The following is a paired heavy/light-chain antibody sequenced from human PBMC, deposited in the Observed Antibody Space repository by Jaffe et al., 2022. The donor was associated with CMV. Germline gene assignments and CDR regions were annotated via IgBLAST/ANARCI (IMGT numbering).Heavy chain of an antibody. CDR3: ARQGRDIGVVGVATPYDY. V-gene: IGHV3-23*04. J-gene: IGHJ4*02. Sequence: EVQLVESGGGLVQPGGCLRLSCGASGFTFNNYAMSWVRQAPGKGLEWVSAISPLGDYIYYTDSVKGRFTVSRDNSKNTLYLQMNSLRADDTAIYYCARQGRDIGVVGVATPYDYWGQGTLVTVSS. D-gene: IGHD2-15*01. CDR1: GFTFNNYA. CDR2: ISPLGDYI.
Light chain of an antibody. CDR1: QSVGST. CDR2: GAS. Sequence: EIVMTQSPATLSVSPGERATLSCRASQSVGSTLAWYQQKPGQAPRLLIYGASTGATGIPARFSGSGSETEFTLTISSLQSEDFAVYYCQQYNSWPLTFGGGTKVEIK. V-gene: IGKV3-15*01. J-gene: IGKJ4*01. CDR3: QQYNSWPLT.